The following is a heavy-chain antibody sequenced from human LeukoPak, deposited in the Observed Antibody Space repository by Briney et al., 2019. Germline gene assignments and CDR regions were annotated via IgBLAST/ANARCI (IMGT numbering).Heavy chain of an antibody. V-gene: IGHV4-39*01. CDR3: ARGLDYGSGSYYNPIRDPPDY. J-gene: IGHJ4*02. CDR1: GGSISSSSYY. D-gene: IGHD3-10*01. CDR2: IYYSGST. Sequence: SETLPLTCTVSGGSISSSSYYWGWIRQPPGKGLEWIGSIYYSGSTYYNPSLKSRVTISVDTSKNQFSLKLSSVTAADTAVYYCARGLDYGSGSYYNPIRDPPDYWGQGTLVTVSS.